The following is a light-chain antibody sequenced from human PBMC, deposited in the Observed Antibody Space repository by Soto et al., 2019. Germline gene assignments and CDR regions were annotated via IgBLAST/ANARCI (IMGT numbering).Light chain of an antibody. CDR2: EIF. CDR3: CSYAGSSTYG. CDR1: NSDVGRYNF. V-gene: IGLV2-23*02. Sequence: QSVLTQPASVSGSSGQSITISCTGTNSDVGRYNFVSWYQQHPGKAPKLLIYEIFRRPSGVSNRFSGSKSGNTASLTISVLKPEDDADYYWCSYAGSSTYGFGIGTKVTLL. J-gene: IGLJ1*01.